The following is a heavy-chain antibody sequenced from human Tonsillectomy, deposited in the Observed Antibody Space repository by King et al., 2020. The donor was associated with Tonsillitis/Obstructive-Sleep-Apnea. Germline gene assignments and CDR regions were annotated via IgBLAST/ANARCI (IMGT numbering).Heavy chain of an antibody. CDR1: GFAFNKAW. CDR2: LKSKTDGGTT. CDR3: STRFSEYCRGGACSYGWVV. V-gene: IGHV3-15*07. J-gene: IGHJ6*01. Sequence: VQLVESGGGLVKPGGSLRLSCVASGFAFNKAWMNWVRQAPGKGLEWVGRLKSKTDGGTTDYAAPVKVRFTISRDDSKNTLYLQMNSLKIEDTAVYYCSTRFSEYCRGGACSYGWVVWGQGTAVPVSS. D-gene: IGHD2-15*01.